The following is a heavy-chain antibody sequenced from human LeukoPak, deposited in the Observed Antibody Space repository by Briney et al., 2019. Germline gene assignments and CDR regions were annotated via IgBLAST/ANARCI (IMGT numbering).Heavy chain of an antibody. CDR2: MSPNSGDT. J-gene: IGHJ4*02. Sequence: AASVKVSCKASGYTFTSYDINWVRQATGQGLEWMGWMSPNSGDTSYAQKFQGRVTMTSDSSISTAYMELSSLRSEDTAIYYCVRTPPNWGFDYWGQGTLVTVSS. CDR1: GYTFTSYD. D-gene: IGHD7-27*01. V-gene: IGHV1-8*01. CDR3: VRTPPNWGFDY.